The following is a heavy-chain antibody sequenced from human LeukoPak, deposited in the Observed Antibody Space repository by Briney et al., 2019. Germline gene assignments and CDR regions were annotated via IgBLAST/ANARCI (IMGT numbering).Heavy chain of an antibody. CDR3: AKPSGSAWYYFDY. V-gene: IGHV3-30*18. Sequence: GGSLRLSCAASGFTFSSYGMHWVRQAPGKGLEWVAVISYDGSNKYYADSVKGRFTISRDNSKNTLYPQMNSLRAEDTAVYYCAKPSGSAWYYFDYWGQGTLVTVSS. J-gene: IGHJ4*02. D-gene: IGHD5-12*01. CDR1: GFTFSSYG. CDR2: ISYDGSNK.